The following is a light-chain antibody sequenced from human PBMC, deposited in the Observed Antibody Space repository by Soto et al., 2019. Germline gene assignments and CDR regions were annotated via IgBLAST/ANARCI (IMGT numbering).Light chain of an antibody. Sequence: QSVLTQPPSASGTPGQRVSISCSGSTSNIGINTVNWYQQLPGTAPKLLIYNYNQRPSGVPDRFFASKSGTSASLAISGLQSEDEADYYCAAWDDRLNSYVLGNGTKVT. CDR2: NYN. CDR1: TSNIGINT. CDR3: AAWDDRLNSYV. V-gene: IGLV1-44*01. J-gene: IGLJ1*01.